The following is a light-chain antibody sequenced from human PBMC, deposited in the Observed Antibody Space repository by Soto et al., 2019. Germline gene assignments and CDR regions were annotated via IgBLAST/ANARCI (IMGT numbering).Light chain of an antibody. CDR3: QQYDSLPYT. CDR1: QDISNY. CDR2: DAS. V-gene: IGKV1-33*01. Sequence: DIQMTQSPSSLSASVGDRVTITCQASQDISNYLNWYQQKPGKAPKLLIYDASNLETGVPSRFSGSGPGTHFTFTISSLQPEDVATYYCQQYDSLPYTFGQGTKLEIK. J-gene: IGKJ2*01.